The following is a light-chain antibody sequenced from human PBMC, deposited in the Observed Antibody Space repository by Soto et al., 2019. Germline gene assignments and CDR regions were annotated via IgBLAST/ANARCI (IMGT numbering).Light chain of an antibody. Sequence: DIQMTQSPSSLSASVGDRVTITCRASQGISTYLNWYQQKPGKAPKLLIYAASSLQSGVPSRFSGSESETDFILTISSLQPEDFANYSCQQSYSTTWTFGQGTKVDIK. CDR3: QQSYSTTWT. V-gene: IGKV1-39*01. CDR2: AAS. CDR1: QGISTY. J-gene: IGKJ1*01.